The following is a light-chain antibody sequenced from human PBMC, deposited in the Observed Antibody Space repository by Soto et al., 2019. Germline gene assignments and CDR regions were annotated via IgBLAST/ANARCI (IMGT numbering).Light chain of an antibody. J-gene: IGKJ5*01. V-gene: IGKV3D-15*01. CDR2: GAS. CDR1: QSVSSN. Sequence: EVMMSQSPSTLSVSTGERATLSCRASQSVSSNLAWYQQKPGQAPRLLIYGASTRATGIPARFSGSGSGTEFTLTISSLQSEDFAVYYCQQYNNWPITFGQGTRLAIK. CDR3: QQYNNWPIT.